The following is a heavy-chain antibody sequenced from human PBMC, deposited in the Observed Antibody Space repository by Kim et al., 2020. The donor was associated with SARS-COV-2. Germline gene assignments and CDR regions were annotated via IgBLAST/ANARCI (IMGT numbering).Heavy chain of an antibody. J-gene: IGHJ4*02. D-gene: IGHD1-26*01. Sequence: GGSLRLSCAASGFTFSSYSMNWVRQAPGKGLEWVSSISSSSSYIYYADSVKGRFTISRDNAKNSLYLQMNSLRAEDTAVYYCARDGATVVTPFDYWGQGTLVTVSS. CDR2: ISSSSSYI. CDR3: ARDGATVVTPFDY. CDR1: GFTFSSYS. V-gene: IGHV3-21*01.